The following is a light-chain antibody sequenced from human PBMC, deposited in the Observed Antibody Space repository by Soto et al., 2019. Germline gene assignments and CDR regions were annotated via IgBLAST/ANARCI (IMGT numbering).Light chain of an antibody. CDR2: YDT. CDR1: NIGSKS. CDR3: QVWDTSDHDV. J-gene: IGLJ1*01. Sequence: SYELTQPPSVSVAPGKTARITCGGNNIGSKSVHWYQQKPGQAPVLVIYYDTDRPSGIPERFSGSNSGSTATLTISRVEAGDEADYYCQVWDTSDHDVFGTGTKLTVL. V-gene: IGLV3-21*04.